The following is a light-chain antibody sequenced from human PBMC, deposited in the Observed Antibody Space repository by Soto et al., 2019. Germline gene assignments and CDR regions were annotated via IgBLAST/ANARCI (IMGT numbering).Light chain of an antibody. CDR1: QSVRSSY. V-gene: IGKV3-20*01. CDR2: GAS. Sequence: ENVLTQSPGTLSLSPGERATLSCGASQSVRSSYLAWYQQKPGQAPRLLIYGASSRATGIPDRFSGSGSGTDFTLTISRLEPEDFAVYYCHQYGSSPAFGQGTKVEIK. CDR3: HQYGSSPA. J-gene: IGKJ1*01.